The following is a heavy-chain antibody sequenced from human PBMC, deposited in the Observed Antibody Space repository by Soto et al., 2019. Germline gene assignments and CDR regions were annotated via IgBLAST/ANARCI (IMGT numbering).Heavy chain of an antibody. CDR1: GFGLSNHH. V-gene: IGHV3-48*02. CDR2: ISISSDYK. J-gene: IGHJ5*02. Sequence: QLVELGGGLVQPGGSLRLSCVASGFGLSNHHMNWIRQAPGKGLEWVSYISISSDYKHYADSVRGRFTVSRDNARNSLYLQMNSLRDEDTAVYYCARDIWEYGSNWFDPWGQGTLVTVSS. D-gene: IGHD3-10*01. CDR3: ARDIWEYGSNWFDP.